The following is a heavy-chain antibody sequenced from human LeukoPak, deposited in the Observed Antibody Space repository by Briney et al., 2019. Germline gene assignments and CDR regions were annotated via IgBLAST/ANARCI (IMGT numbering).Heavy chain of an antibody. CDR2: ITYTGST. D-gene: IGHD3-22*01. J-gene: IGHJ4*02. Sequence: PSETLSLTCTASGGSISSSSYYWGWIRQPPGKGLEWIGSITYTGSTYYNPSLKSRVTISVDTSKTQFSLKLSSVTAADTAVYYCARVRGDSRAYYYFDYWGQGILVTVSS. CDR3: ARVRGDSRAYYYFDY. V-gene: IGHV4-39*01. CDR1: GGSISSSSYY.